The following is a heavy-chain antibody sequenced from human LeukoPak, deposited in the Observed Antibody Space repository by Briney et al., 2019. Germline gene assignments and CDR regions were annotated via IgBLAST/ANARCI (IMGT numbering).Heavy chain of an antibody. CDR1: GFTFSSYW. CDR2: INSDGSST. CDR3: ARDSLTIAALNWFDP. D-gene: IGHD6-6*01. J-gene: IGHJ5*02. V-gene: IGHV3-74*01. Sequence: PGGSLRLSCAASGFTFSSYWMHWVLQAPGKGLVWVSRINSDGSSTSYADSVKGRFTISRDNAKNTLYLQMNSLRAEDTAVYYCARDSLTIAALNWFDPWGQGTLVTVSS.